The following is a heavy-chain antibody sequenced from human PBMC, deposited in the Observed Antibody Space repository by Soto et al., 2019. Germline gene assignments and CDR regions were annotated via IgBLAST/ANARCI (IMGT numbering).Heavy chain of an antibody. V-gene: IGHV4-34*01. CDR1: GGSFSGYY. D-gene: IGHD3-10*01. CDR2: INQSGST. J-gene: IGHJ6*02. CDR3: ARGRGGLDV. Sequence: SETLSLTCTVYGGSFSGYYWNWIRQPPGKGLEWIGEINQSGSTNYNPSLKSRVTISLDTSKNQFCLNLTSVTAADTAVYSCARGRGGLDVWGQGTTVTVSS.